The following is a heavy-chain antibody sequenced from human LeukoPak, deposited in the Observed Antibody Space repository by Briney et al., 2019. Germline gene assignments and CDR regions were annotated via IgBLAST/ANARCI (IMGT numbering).Heavy chain of an antibody. J-gene: IGHJ4*02. CDR1: GGSISSYY. Sequence: SETLSLTCTVSGGSISSYYWSWIRQPPGKGLEWIGYIYYSGSTNYNPSLKSRVTISVDTSKNQFSLKLSSVTAADTAVYYCARVAAADPYYFDYWGQGTLVTVSS. CDR3: ARVAAADPYYFDY. CDR2: IYYSGST. D-gene: IGHD6-13*01. V-gene: IGHV4-59*12.